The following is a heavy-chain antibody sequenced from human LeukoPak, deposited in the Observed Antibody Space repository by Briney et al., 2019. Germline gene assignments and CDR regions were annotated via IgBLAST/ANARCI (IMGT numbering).Heavy chain of an antibody. J-gene: IGHJ3*02. D-gene: IGHD6-19*01. CDR3: AKDSYSSGWYIAFDI. V-gene: IGHV3-9*01. CDR2: ISWISGSI. CDR1: GFTFDDYA. Sequence: GSSLRLSCAASGFTFDDYAMHWVRQAPGKGLEWVSGISWISGSIGYADSVKGRFTISRDNAKNSLYLQMNSLRAEDTALYYCAKDSYSSGWYIAFDIWGQGTMVTVSS.